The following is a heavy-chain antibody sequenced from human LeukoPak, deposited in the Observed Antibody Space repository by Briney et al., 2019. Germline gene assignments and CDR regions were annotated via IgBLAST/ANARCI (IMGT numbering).Heavy chain of an antibody. CDR3: ARDTPLLVWFGELYADY. V-gene: IGHV3-30-3*01. CDR1: GFTFSSYA. J-gene: IGHJ4*02. Sequence: GRSLRLSCAASGFTFSSYAMHWVRQAPGKGLEWVAVISYDGSNKYYADSVKGRFTISRDNSKNTLYLQMNSLRAEDTAVYYCARDTPLLVWFGELYADYWGQGTLVTVSS. D-gene: IGHD3-10*01. CDR2: ISYDGSNK.